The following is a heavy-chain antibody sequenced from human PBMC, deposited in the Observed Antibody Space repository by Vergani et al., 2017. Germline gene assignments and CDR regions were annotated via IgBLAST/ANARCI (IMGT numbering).Heavy chain of an antibody. Sequence: QVQLVESGGGVVQPGGSLRLSCAASGFTFSSYGMHWVRQAPGKGLEWVAFIQYDGNNKYYADSVKGRFTISRDNSKNKLYLQMNSLRAEDTAVYYCAKRSSSGWYVFDYWGQGTLVTVSS. V-gene: IGHV3-30*02. CDR1: GFTFSSYG. CDR3: AKRSSSGWYVFDY. D-gene: IGHD6-19*01. CDR2: IQYDGNNK. J-gene: IGHJ4*02.